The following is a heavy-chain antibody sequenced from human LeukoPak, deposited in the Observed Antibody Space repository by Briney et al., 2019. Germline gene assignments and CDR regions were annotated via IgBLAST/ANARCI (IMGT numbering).Heavy chain of an antibody. CDR1: GFTFSSYS. V-gene: IGHV3-21*01. D-gene: IGHD3-10*01. J-gene: IGHJ3*02. CDR3: ARNASGSYYSDAFDI. CDR2: ISSSSSYI. Sequence: GGSLRLSSAASGFTFSSYSMNWVRQAPGKGLEWVSSISSSSSYIYYADSVKGRFTISRDNAKNSLYLQMNSLRAEDTAVYYCARNASGSYYSDAFDIWGQGTMVTVSS.